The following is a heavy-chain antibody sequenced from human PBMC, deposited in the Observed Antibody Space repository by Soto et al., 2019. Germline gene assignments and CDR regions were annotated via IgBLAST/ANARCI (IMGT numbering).Heavy chain of an antibody. Sequence: ASVKVSCKASGYTFTSYAMHWVRQAPGQRLEWMGWINAGNGNTKYSQKFQGRVTITRDTSASTAYMELSSLRSEDTAVYYCAGSIVVVTAQDYWGQGTLVPVSS. CDR3: AGSIVVVTAQDY. V-gene: IGHV1-3*01. CDR2: INAGNGNT. D-gene: IGHD2-21*02. J-gene: IGHJ4*02. CDR1: GYTFTSYA.